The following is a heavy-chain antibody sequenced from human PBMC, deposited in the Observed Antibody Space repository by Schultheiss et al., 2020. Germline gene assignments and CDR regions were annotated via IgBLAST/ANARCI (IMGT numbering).Heavy chain of an antibody. CDR2: IYYTGTT. CDR3: ARVEGYSGYDYFDY. J-gene: IGHJ4*02. V-gene: IGHV4-30-4*01. CDR1: GGSISSGDYY. Sequence: SQTLSLTCTVSGGSISSGDYYWSWIRQPPGKGLEWIGYIYYTGTTTYNPSLKSRVTMSVDTSKNQFSLKLSSVTAADTAVYYCARVEGYSGYDYFDYWGQGTLVTVSS. D-gene: IGHD5-12*01.